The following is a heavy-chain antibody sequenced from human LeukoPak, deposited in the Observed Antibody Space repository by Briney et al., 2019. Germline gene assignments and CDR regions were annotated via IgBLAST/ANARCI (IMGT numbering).Heavy chain of an antibody. D-gene: IGHD6-19*01. J-gene: IGHJ4*02. Sequence: GGSLRLSCAASGFTFNAYSMNWVRQAPGKGLEWVSSISSSSSYIYYADSEKGRFTISRDNAKNALYLQMNSLRAEDTAVYYCAREGSGVAGHFDYWGQGTLVTVSS. CDR3: AREGSGVAGHFDY. CDR1: GFTFNAYS. V-gene: IGHV3-21*01. CDR2: ISSSSSYI.